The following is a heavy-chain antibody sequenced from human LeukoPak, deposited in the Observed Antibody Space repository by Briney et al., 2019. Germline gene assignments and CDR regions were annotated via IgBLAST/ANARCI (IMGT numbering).Heavy chain of an antibody. CDR2: IKEDGSQI. Sequence: SGGSLRLPCVASGFTFRDYWMTWVRQAPGKGLEWVANIKEDGSQINHVDSVKGRFTISRDNAKNSLYLQMNSLRVEDTAVYYCAKHKIAWRTFDCWGQGTLVTVSS. CDR3: AKHKIAWRTFDC. D-gene: IGHD1/OR15-1a*01. CDR1: GFTFRDYW. J-gene: IGHJ4*02. V-gene: IGHV3-7*01.